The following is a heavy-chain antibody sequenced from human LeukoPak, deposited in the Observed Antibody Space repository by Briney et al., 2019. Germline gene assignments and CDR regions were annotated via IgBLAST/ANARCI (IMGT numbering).Heavy chain of an antibody. D-gene: IGHD3-22*01. V-gene: IGHV3-30-3*01. CDR1: GFTFNTYA. Sequence: GGSLRLSCTASGFTFNTYAMHWVRQTPGMGLEWVAVISYDGINIYYLDSVRGRFTISRDNSNNTLYLQITSLRPEDTAVYYCVRVPARASSAFYYFDYWGQGTLVTVSS. J-gene: IGHJ4*02. CDR3: VRVPARASSAFYYFDY. CDR2: ISYDGINI.